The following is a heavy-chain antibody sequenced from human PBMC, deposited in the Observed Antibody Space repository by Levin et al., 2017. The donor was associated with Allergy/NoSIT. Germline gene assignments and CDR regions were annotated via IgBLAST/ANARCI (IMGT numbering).Heavy chain of an antibody. CDR3: AKSPATYCSGGSCKVPSYFDY. Sequence: SGGSLRLSCAASGFTFDDYAMHWVRQAPGKGLEWVSGISWNSGSIGYADSVKGRFTISRDNAKNSLYLQMNSLRAEDTALYYCAKSPATYCSGGSCKVPSYFDYWGQGTLVTVSS. J-gene: IGHJ4*02. V-gene: IGHV3-9*01. CDR1: GFTFDDYA. D-gene: IGHD2-15*01. CDR2: ISWNSGSI.